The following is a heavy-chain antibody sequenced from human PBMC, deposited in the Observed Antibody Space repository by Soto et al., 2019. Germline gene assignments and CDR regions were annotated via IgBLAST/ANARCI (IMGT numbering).Heavy chain of an antibody. D-gene: IGHD3-3*01. CDR2: INPSGGST. V-gene: IGHV1-46*01. CDR1: GYTFTSYY. CDR3: ARASKGISDYDFWSGYKQFYYYCGMDV. Sequence: GASVKVSCKASGYTFTSYYMHWVRQAPGQGLEWMGIINPSGGSTSYAQKFQGRVTMTRDTSTSTVYMELSSLRSEDTAVYYCARASKGISDYDFWSGYKQFYYYCGMDVWGQGTTVTVSS. J-gene: IGHJ6*02.